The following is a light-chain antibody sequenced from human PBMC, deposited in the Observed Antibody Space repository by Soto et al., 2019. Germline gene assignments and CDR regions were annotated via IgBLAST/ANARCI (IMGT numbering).Light chain of an antibody. V-gene: IGLV1-47*01. CDR3: AAWDDSLSGHWV. Sequence: QSVLTQPPSASGTPGQRVTISCSGSSSNIGSNYVYWYQQLPGTAPKLLIYRNNQRPSGVPDRFSGSKSGTAASLAISGLRSEDEAEDYCAAWDDSLSGHWVFGGGTKLTVL. J-gene: IGLJ3*02. CDR2: RNN. CDR1: SSNIGSNY.